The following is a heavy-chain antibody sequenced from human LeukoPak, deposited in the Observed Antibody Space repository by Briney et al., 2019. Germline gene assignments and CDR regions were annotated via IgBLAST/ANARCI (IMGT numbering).Heavy chain of an antibody. J-gene: IGHJ4*02. CDR1: GFVVGSNY. V-gene: IGHV3-53*01. Sequence: GGSLILSCAASGFVVGSNYMNWVRQAPGKGLEWVSVIYSDGRTYYADSVKGRFTISRDISKNTLFLEMTSLRAEDTAVYYCAKVKGWYGEGYFDYWGKGTLVTVSS. CDR2: IYSDGRT. D-gene: IGHD3-10*01. CDR3: AKVKGWYGEGYFDY.